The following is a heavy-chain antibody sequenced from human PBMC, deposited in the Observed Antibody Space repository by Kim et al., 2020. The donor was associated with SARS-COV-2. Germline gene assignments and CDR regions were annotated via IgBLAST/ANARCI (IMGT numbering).Heavy chain of an antibody. CDR2: IYTSGST. V-gene: IGHV4-4*07. CDR3: AREQDSSGYYYLGGYYYYGMDV. CDR1: GGSISSYY. Sequence: SETLSLTCTVSGGSISSYYWSWIRQPAGKGLEWIGRIYTSGSTNYNPSLKSRVTMSVDTSKNQFSLKLSSVTAADTAVYYCAREQDSSGYYYLGGYYYYGMDVWGQGTTVTVSS. J-gene: IGHJ6*02. D-gene: IGHD3-22*01.